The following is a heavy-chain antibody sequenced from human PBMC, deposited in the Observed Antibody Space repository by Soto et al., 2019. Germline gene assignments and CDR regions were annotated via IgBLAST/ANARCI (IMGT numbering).Heavy chain of an antibody. CDR2: IYHSWST. CDR1: GGSISSGGYS. CDR3: AAGGGLPRYY. V-gene: IGHV4-30-2*01. J-gene: IGHJ4*02. D-gene: IGHD5-12*01. Sequence: QLQLQESGSGLVKPSQTLSLTCAVSGGSISSGGYSWSCIRQPPGKGLEWIGYIYHSWSTYYNPSFKSRVTISVDRSKNQFSLKLSSVTAADTAVYYCAAGGGLPRYYWGQGTLFTVSS.